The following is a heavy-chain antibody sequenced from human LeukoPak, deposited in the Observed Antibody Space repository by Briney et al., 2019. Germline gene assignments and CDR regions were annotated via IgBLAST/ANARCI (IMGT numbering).Heavy chain of an antibody. CDR1: GFTFSSYG. J-gene: IGHJ4*02. CDR2: INPNSGGT. V-gene: IGHV1-2*04. CDR3: ARDESYDSSGYYNY. D-gene: IGHD3-22*01. Sequence: GGSLRLSCAASGFTFSSYGMHWVRQAPGQGLEWMGWINPNSGGTNYAQKFQGWVTMTRDTSISTAYMELSRLRSDDTAVYYCARDESYDSSGYYNYWGQGTLVTVSS.